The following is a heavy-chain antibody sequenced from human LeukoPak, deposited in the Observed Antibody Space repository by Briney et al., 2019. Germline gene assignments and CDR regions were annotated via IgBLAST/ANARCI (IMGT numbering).Heavy chain of an antibody. J-gene: IGHJ4*02. V-gene: IGHV4-59*08. CDR1: GGSISSYY. CDR2: IYYSGST. Sequence: SETLSLTCTVSGGSISSYYWSWIRQPPGKGLEWSGYIYYSGSTNYNPSLKSRVTISVDTSKNQFSLKLTSVTAADTAVYYCARQRTPGTIGYWGQGTLVTVSS. CDR3: ARQRTPGTIGY. D-gene: IGHD1-1*01.